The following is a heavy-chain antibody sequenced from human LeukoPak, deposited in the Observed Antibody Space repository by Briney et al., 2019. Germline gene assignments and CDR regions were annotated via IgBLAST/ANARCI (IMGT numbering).Heavy chain of an antibody. J-gene: IGHJ4*01. D-gene: IGHD6-13*01. Sequence: GGSLGLSRAASGFTFSSYAMSWVRQAPGKGLEWVSAISGSGGSTYYADSAKGRFTISRDNSKNTLYLQMNSLRAEDTAVYYCAHISSSWPDYWGQGRMVSVSS. V-gene: IGHV3-23*01. CDR1: GFTFSSYA. CDR2: ISGSGGST. CDR3: AHISSSWPDY.